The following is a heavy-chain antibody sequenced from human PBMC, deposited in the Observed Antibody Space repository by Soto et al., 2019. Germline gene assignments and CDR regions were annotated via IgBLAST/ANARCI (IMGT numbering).Heavy chain of an antibody. D-gene: IGHD1-26*01. CDR1: GFSFSSYG. Sequence: QVQLVESGGGVVQPGRSLRLSCAAPGFSFSSYGMHWVRQAPGKGLEWVALISDDGSNKFYADSVKGRFTISRDNSKNTLYLQVNSQRAEDTAVYYCAKDLFSGGSYPNWFDPWGQGTLVTVSS. CDR3: AKDLFSGGSYPNWFDP. CDR2: ISDDGSNK. J-gene: IGHJ5*02. V-gene: IGHV3-30*18.